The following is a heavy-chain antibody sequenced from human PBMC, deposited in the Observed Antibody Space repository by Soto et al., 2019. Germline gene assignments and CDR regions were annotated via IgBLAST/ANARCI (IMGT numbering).Heavy chain of an antibody. V-gene: IGHV3-30*18. J-gene: IGHJ4*02. Sequence: GGSLRLSCAASGFTFSSYGMHWVRQAPGKGLEWVAVISYDGSNKYYADSVKGRFTISRDNSKNTRYLQMNSLRAEDTAVYYCAKVDWNDENNYWGQGTLVTVSS. CDR2: ISYDGSNK. D-gene: IGHD1-1*01. CDR1: GFTFSSYG. CDR3: AKVDWNDENNY.